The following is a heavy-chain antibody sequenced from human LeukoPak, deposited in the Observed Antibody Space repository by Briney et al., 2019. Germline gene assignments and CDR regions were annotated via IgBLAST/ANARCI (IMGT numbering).Heavy chain of an antibody. Sequence: ASVKVSCKASGGTFSSYAISWVRQAPGQGLEWMGGIIPIFGTANYAQKFQGRVTITADESTSTAYMELSSLRSEDTAVYYCTTDPPTLGSGEMDYWGQGTLVTVSS. J-gene: IGHJ4*02. CDR3: TTDPPTLGSGEMDY. V-gene: IGHV1-69*13. CDR2: IIPIFGTA. CDR1: GGTFSSYA. D-gene: IGHD3-10*01.